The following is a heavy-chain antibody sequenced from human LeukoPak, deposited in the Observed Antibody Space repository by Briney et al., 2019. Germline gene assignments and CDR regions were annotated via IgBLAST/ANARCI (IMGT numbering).Heavy chain of an antibody. V-gene: IGHV4-39*01. D-gene: IGHD4-23*01. CDR1: GGSISSSSYY. CDR2: IYYSGST. CDR3: AIVTPNYYYGMDV. Sequence: SETLSLTCTVSGGSISSSSYYWGWIRQPPGKGLEWIGSIYYSGSTYYNPSLKSRVTISVDTSKNQFSLKLSSVTAADTAVYYCAIVTPNYYYGMDVWGQGTTVTVSS. J-gene: IGHJ6*02.